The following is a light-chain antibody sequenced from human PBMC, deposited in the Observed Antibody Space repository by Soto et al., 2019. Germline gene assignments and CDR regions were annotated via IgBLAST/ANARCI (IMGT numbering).Light chain of an antibody. J-gene: IGLJ3*02. Sequence: QSVLTQPPSLSGTPGQTVTISCFGSRSNIGSSIVHWYQQLPGAAPKPLIYMNNQRPSGIPDRFSGSKSGTSASLVISGLRSEDEADYYCVAWDDNLSARVFGGGTKVTVL. V-gene: IGLV1-47*01. CDR3: VAWDDNLSARV. CDR1: RSNIGSSI. CDR2: MNN.